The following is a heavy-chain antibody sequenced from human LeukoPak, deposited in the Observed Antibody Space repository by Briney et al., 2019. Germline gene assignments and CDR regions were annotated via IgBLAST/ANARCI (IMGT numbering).Heavy chain of an antibody. CDR1: GFTFSSYW. CDR2: INSDGSST. Sequence: PGGSLRLSCAASGFTFSSYWMHWVRQAPGKGLVWVSRINSDGSSTSYADSVKGRFTISRDNAKNTLYLQMNSLRAEDTAVYYCARGIAVASPLSYGMDVWGQGTTVTVSS. D-gene: IGHD6-19*01. V-gene: IGHV3-74*01. J-gene: IGHJ6*02. CDR3: ARGIAVASPLSYGMDV.